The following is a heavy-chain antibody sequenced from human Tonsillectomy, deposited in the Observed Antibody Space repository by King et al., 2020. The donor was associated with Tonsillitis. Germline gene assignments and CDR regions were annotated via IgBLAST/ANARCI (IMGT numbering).Heavy chain of an antibody. CDR3: VTEQGQGLEWFGESQSPHHSFGMDV. Sequence: VQLVESGGGLVKPGGSLRLSCAASGFTFSDAWMTWVRQAPGKGLEWVGRIKSKSVGGTLDYAAPVKGRFIISRDDAKNTLYLEMNSLKPEDTGLYYCVTEQGQGLEWFGESQSPHHSFGMDVWGQGTTVTVSS. CDR2: IKSKSVGGTL. CDR1: GFTFSDAW. V-gene: IGHV3-15*05. J-gene: IGHJ6*02. D-gene: IGHD3-10*01.